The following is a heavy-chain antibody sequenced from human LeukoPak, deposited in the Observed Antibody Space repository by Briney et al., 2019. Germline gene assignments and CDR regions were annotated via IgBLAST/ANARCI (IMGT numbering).Heavy chain of an antibody. CDR2: IYYSGST. CDR1: GGSISSYY. V-gene: IGHV4-59*08. J-gene: IGHJ3*02. CDR3: ARPRNTYNDAFDI. Sequence: SETLSLTCTVSGGSISSYYWSWIRQPPGKGLEWIGYIYYSGSTNYNPSLKSRVTISVDTSKNQFSLKLSSVTAADTAVYYCARPRNTYNDAFDIWGQGTMVTVSS. D-gene: IGHD1-14*01.